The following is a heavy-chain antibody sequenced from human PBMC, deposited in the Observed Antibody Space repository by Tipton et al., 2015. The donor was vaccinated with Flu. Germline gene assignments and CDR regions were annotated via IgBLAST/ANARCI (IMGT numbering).Heavy chain of an antibody. CDR3: ARDRSPGLERLASYYMAV. D-gene: IGHD3-3*01. CDR2: VNPFFGPP. Sequence: QSGAEVKKPGSSVKISCQASGYTFTAYNMHWVRQAPGQGLEWMGGVNPFFGPPQYAQKFQDRVTIDADDSTSTAYMELSGLRSDDTAVYYCARDRSPGLERLASYYMAVWGKGTTVTVSS. J-gene: IGHJ6*03. V-gene: IGHV1-69*01. CDR1: GYTFTAYN.